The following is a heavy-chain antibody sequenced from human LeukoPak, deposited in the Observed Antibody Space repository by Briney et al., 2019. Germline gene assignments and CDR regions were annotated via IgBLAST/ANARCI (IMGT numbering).Heavy chain of an antibody. CDR3: ARGHAFFDYGGAPDY. D-gene: IGHD4-23*01. V-gene: IGHV3-66*02. CDR1: GFTVSSNY. CDR2: IYSGGST. J-gene: IGHJ4*02. Sequence: SGGSLRLSCAASGFTVSSNYMSWVRQAPGKGLEWVSVIYSGGSTYYADSVKGRFTISRDNSKNTLDLQMNSLRTEDTAVYYCARGHAFFDYGGAPDYWGQGTLVTVSS.